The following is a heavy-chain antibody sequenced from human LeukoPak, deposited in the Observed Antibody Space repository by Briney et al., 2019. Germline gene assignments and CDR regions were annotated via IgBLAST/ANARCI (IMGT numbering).Heavy chain of an antibody. CDR3: VREAQRGYSGYDYYYYYGMDV. J-gene: IGHJ6*02. CDR1: GYTFTSYG. Sequence: ASVKVSCKASGYTFTSYGISWVRQAPGQGLEWMGWISAYNGNTNYAQKLQGRVTMTTDTSTSTAYMELRSLRSDDTAVYYCVREAQRGYSGYDYYYYYGMDVWGQGTTVTVSS. D-gene: IGHD5-12*01. CDR2: ISAYNGNT. V-gene: IGHV1-18*01.